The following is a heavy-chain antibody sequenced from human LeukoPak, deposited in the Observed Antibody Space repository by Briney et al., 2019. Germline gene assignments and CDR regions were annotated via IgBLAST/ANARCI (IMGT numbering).Heavy chain of an antibody. Sequence: GGSLRLSCAASGFTVSSNYMSLVRQAPGRGLEWVSVIYSGGSTYCAGSVKGRFTISRDNSKNTLCLQMNSLRAGDTAVYYCARGTVTMVDYWGQGTLVTVSS. J-gene: IGHJ4*02. CDR3: ARGTVTMVDY. D-gene: IGHD3-10*01. CDR1: GFTVSSNY. CDR2: IYSGGST. V-gene: IGHV3-66*01.